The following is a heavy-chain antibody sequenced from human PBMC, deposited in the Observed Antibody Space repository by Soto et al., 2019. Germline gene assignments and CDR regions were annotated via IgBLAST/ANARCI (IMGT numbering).Heavy chain of an antibody. CDR3: ARGLVIRPYYYHGMDV. D-gene: IGHD3-9*01. CDR2: ISSIGGT. CDR1: GGSISSGDYF. V-gene: IGHV4-30-4*01. J-gene: IGHJ6*02. Sequence: QVQLQESGPGLVKPSQTLSLTCTVSGGSISSGDYFWSWIRQSPVKGLEWIGYISSIGGTYYNPSLKSRVSVSRDTSKNQFSLKLSSVTTTGTAVYYCARGLVIRPYYYHGMDVWGQGTTVTVSS.